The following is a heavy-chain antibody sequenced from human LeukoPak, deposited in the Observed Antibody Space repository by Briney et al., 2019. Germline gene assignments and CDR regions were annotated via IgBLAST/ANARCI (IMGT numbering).Heavy chain of an antibody. CDR3: ARDSGDGYNLAFYYYYMDV. Sequence: ASVKVSCKASGYTFTCYYMHWVRQAPGQGLEWTGWINPNSGGTNYAQKFQGRVTMTRDTSISTAYMELSRLRSDDTAVYYCARDSGDGYNLAFYYYYMDVWGKGTTVTVSS. J-gene: IGHJ6*03. V-gene: IGHV1-2*02. CDR1: GYTFTCYY. D-gene: IGHD5-24*01. CDR2: INPNSGGT.